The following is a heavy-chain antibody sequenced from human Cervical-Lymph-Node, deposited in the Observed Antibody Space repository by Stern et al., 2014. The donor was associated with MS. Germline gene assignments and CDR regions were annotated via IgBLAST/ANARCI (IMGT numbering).Heavy chain of an antibody. V-gene: IGHV1-2*02. CDR2: IHPNSGGT. CDR3: ARPTYDFSSGSYFDY. CDR1: GYTFIGYY. J-gene: IGHJ4*02. Sequence: QVQLMQSGAEVKKPGASVKVSCKASGYTFIGYYIHWVRQAPGQGLEWMGWIHPNSGGTNYAQKFQGRVTMTGDTSISTAYMDLSRLKSDDTAVYYCARPTYDFSSGSYFDYWGQGTLVTVSS. D-gene: IGHD3-3*01.